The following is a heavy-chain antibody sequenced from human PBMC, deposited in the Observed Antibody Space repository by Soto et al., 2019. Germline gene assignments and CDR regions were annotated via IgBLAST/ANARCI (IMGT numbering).Heavy chain of an antibody. CDR1: GGSFSGYY. CDR2: INHSGST. CDR3: ARVRGRWYYYMDV. J-gene: IGHJ6*03. Sequence: SETLSLTCAVYGGSFSGYYWSWIRQPPGKGLEWIGEINHSGSTNYNPSLKSRVTISADTSKNQFSLKLSSVTAADTAVYYCARVRGRWYYYMDVWGNGTTVTVSS. D-gene: IGHD3-10*01. V-gene: IGHV4-34*01.